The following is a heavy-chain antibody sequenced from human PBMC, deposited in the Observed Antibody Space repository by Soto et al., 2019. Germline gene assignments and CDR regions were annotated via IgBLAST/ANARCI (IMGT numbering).Heavy chain of an antibody. D-gene: IGHD2-15*01. V-gene: IGHV4-31*03. Sequence: TLSLTCTVSGGSISSGGYYWSFIRQHPGKGLEWIGYIYYSGSTYYNPSLKSRVTISVDTSKNQFSLKLSSVTAADTAVYYCARGSVVAATLFDYWGQGTLVTAPQ. CDR2: IYYSGST. CDR1: GGSISSGGYY. J-gene: IGHJ4*02. CDR3: ARGSVVAATLFDY.